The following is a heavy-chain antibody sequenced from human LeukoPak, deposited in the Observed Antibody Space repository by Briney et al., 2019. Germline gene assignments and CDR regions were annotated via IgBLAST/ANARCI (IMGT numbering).Heavy chain of an antibody. Sequence: PGGTLRLSCAASGFTFSSYAMSWGRQAPGKGLELVSSISGSRCSTYYAASANGRFTISRDNSKNTLYLQMNSLRAEDTAVYCCAKCGSSWDTYHSFDSWGQGTLVTVSS. J-gene: IGHJ5*01. CDR1: GFTFSSYA. CDR3: AKCGSSWDTYHSFDS. V-gene: IGHV3-23*01. D-gene: IGHD6-13*01. CDR2: ISGSRCST.